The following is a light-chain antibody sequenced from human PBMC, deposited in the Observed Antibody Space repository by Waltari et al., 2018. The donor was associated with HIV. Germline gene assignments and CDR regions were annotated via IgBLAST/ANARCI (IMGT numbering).Light chain of an antibody. CDR1: SGSVSTSHC. J-gene: IGLJ3*02. V-gene: IGLV8-61*01. Sequence: QTVVTQEPSFSVSPGGTVTLTCGLSSGSVSTSHCHSGYQQTPGQAPRTLIYSTDTRSSGVPDRFSGSILGNKAALTITGAQADDESDYYCSLYMSGGIWVFGGGTKLTVL. CDR3: SLYMSGGIWV. CDR2: STD.